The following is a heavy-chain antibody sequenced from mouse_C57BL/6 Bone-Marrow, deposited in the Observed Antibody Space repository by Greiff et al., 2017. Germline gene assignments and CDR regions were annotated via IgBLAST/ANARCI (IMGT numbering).Heavy chain of an antibody. CDR1: GYTFTSYT. V-gene: IGHV1-4*01. CDR2: INPSSGYT. CDR3: ARVVITTVVNYYAMDY. J-gene: IGHJ4*01. Sequence: VQLQQSGAELARPGASVKMSCKASGYTFTSYTMHWVKQRPGQGLEWIGYINPSSGYTKYNQKFKDKATLTADKSSSTAYMQLSSLTSEDSAVYYCARVVITTVVNYYAMDYWGQGTSVTVSS. D-gene: IGHD1-1*01.